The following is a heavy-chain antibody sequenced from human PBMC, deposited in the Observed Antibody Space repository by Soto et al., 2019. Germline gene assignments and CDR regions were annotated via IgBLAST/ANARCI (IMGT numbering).Heavy chain of an antibody. CDR2: ISYDGSNK. Sequence: PGESLKISCAASGFTFSSYAMHWVRQAPGKGLEWVAVISYDGSNKYYADSVKGRFTISRDNSKNTLYLQMNSLRAEDTAVYYCARGSSAYSLYNWFDPWGQGTLVTVSS. CDR3: ARGSSAYSLYNWFDP. J-gene: IGHJ5*02. V-gene: IGHV3-30-3*01. D-gene: IGHD5-12*01. CDR1: GFTFSSYA.